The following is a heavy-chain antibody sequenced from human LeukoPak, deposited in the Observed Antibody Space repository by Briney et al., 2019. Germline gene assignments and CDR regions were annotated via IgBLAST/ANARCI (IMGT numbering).Heavy chain of an antibody. J-gene: IGHJ4*02. Sequence: GGTLRLSCAASGFTFSSYGMSWVRQAPGKGLEWVSAISGRGGSTYYADSVKGRFTISRDNSKNTLYLQMNSLRAEDTAVYYCAKLGGFGSGNYNDYWGQGTLVTVSS. CDR1: GFTFSSYG. V-gene: IGHV3-23*01. CDR3: AKLGGFGSGNYNDY. CDR2: ISGRGGST. D-gene: IGHD3-10*01.